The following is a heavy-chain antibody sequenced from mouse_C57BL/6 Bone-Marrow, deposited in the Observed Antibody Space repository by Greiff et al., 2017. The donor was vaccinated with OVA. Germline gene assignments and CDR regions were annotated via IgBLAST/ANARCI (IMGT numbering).Heavy chain of an antibody. D-gene: IGHD2-3*01. Sequence: DVMLVESGGGLVQPGGSLKLSCAASGFTFSDYYMYWVRQTPEKRLEWVAYISNGGGSTYYPDTVKGRFTISRDNAKNTLYLQMSRLKSEDTAMYYCARQGGYYPVDYWGQGTTLTVSS. CDR2: ISNGGGST. CDR3: ARQGGYYPVDY. CDR1: GFTFSDYY. V-gene: IGHV5-12*01. J-gene: IGHJ2*01.